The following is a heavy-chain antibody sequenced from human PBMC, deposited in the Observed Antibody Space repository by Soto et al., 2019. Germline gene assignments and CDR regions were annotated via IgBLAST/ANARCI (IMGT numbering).Heavy chain of an antibody. Sequence: ASVKVSCKASGYKFTDYYMHWVRQAPGQGLEWMGWINPKTGGTAYGQHFQGRLTMTRDTFVSTVYMDLTRLRSDDTAVYYCASFRYDSSSYYYHHYGLDVWGQGTTVTVSS. J-gene: IGHJ6*02. CDR1: GYKFTDYY. CDR3: ASFRYDSSSYYYHHYGLDV. V-gene: IGHV1-2*02. D-gene: IGHD3-22*01. CDR2: INPKTGGT.